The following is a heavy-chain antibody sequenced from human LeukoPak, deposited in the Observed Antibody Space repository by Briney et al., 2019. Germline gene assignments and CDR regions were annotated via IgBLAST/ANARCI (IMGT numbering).Heavy chain of an antibody. D-gene: IGHD6-13*01. Sequence: SETLSLTCAVYGGSFSGYYWSWIRQPPGKGLEWIGEIYHSGSTNYNPSLKSRVTISVDKSKNQFSLKLSSVTAADTAVYYCAREGSSSWLDYWGQGTLVTVSS. CDR3: AREGSSSWLDY. J-gene: IGHJ4*02. V-gene: IGHV4-34*01. CDR2: IYHSGST. CDR1: GGSFSGYY.